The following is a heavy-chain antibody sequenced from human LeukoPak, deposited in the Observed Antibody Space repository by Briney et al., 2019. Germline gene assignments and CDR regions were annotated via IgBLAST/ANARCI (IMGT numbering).Heavy chain of an antibody. J-gene: IGHJ4*02. CDR1: GYSFTTYW. CDR2: IHPRDSDI. D-gene: IGHD3-16*02. V-gene: IGHV5-51*01. Sequence: GESLKISCKGSGYSFTTYWIAWVRQVPGKGLEWMGIIHPRDSDIRYNPPFQGQATISADKSISTAYLQWNSLKASDTAIYYCARMIGLGEVSPYFDYWGQGSLVTVSS. CDR3: ARMIGLGEVSPYFDY.